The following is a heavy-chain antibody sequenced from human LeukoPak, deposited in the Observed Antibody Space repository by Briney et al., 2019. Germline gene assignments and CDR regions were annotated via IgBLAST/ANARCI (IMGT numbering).Heavy chain of an antibody. D-gene: IGHD2-21*02. J-gene: IGHJ3*02. V-gene: IGHV3-33*06. CDR2: IWYDGSNK. Sequence: PGGSLRLSCAASGFTFSSYGMHWVRQAPGKGLEWVAVIWYDGSNKYYADSVKGRFTISRDNSENTLYLQMNSLRAEDTAVYYCAKDGDLAYCGGDCYSRAFDIWGQGTMVTVSS. CDR3: AKDGDLAYCGGDCYSRAFDI. CDR1: GFTFSSYG.